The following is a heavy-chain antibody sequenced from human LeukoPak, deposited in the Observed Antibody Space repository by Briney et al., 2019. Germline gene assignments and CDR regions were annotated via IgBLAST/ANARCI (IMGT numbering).Heavy chain of an antibody. Sequence: GGSLRLSCAGSGFIFSDYYMSWIRQAPGKGLEWVSSISSSSNYIYYADSLKGRFTISRDNAKNSLYLQMNSLRAEDTAVYYCARGRNYYDSSGYWESVFDIWGQGTMVTVSS. D-gene: IGHD3-22*01. J-gene: IGHJ3*02. V-gene: IGHV3-11*06. CDR2: ISSSSNYI. CDR1: GFIFSDYY. CDR3: ARGRNYYDSSGYWESVFDI.